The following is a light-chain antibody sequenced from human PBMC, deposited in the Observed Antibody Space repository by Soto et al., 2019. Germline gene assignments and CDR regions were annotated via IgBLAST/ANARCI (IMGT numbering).Light chain of an antibody. CDR3: CSYTSSSTL. V-gene: IGLV2-14*01. CDR1: SSDVGGYNY. Sequence: QSVLTQPASVSGSPGQSITISCTGTSSDVGGYNYVSWYQQHPGKAPKLMIYAVTDRPSGVSSRFSGSKSANTASLTISGLQAEDEADYYCCSYTSSSTLFGTGTKVTVL. CDR2: AVT. J-gene: IGLJ1*01.